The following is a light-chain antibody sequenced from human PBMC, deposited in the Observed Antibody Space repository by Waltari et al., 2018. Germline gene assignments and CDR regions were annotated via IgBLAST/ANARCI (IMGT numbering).Light chain of an antibody. CDR3: ATWDNSLTVV. CDR2: DTS. J-gene: IGLJ2*01. CDR1: SSHIENNF. V-gene: IGLV1-51*01. Sequence: QSVLTQPPSVSAAPGQNVTISGSGSSSHIENNFVSWYQQLPGTAPKLLIYDTSKRSSGIPDRFSASKSGTSATLDITGRQTGDEADYYCATWDNSLTVVFGGGTKLTVL.